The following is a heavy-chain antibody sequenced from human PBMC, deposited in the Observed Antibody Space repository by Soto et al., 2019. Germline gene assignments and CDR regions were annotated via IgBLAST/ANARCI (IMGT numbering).Heavy chain of an antibody. D-gene: IGHD2-21*02. V-gene: IGHV3-30*03. CDR2: ISYDGSNK. CDR3: ARGTMTAIEY. J-gene: IGHJ4*02. Sequence: SMTLPSSASGCTVRNCGIHWVRQAPGKGLEWVAVISYDGSNKYYADSVRGRFTISRDNSKNTLNLQMNSLRAEDTAVYYCARGTMTAIEYWGQGDLV. CDR1: GCTVRNCG.